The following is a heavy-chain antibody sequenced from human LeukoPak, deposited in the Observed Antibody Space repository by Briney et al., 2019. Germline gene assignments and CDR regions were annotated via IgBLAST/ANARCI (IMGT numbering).Heavy chain of an antibody. CDR1: GYSFNDKY. CDR3: ARTVRGVISPFDY. V-gene: IGHV1-2*02. CDR2: INPNSGGT. J-gene: IGHJ4*02. D-gene: IGHD3-10*01. Sequence: ASVKVSCKASGYSFNDKYLHWVRQAPGQGLEWMGSINPNSGGTNYAQKLQGRVTMTTDTSTSTAYMELRSLRSDDTAVYYCARTVRGVISPFDYWGQGTLVTVSS.